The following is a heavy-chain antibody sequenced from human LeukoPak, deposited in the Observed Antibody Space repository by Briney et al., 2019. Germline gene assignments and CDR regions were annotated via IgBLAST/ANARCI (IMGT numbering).Heavy chain of an antibody. J-gene: IGHJ5*02. CDR1: GFTFSSYS. D-gene: IGHD6-13*01. CDR2: ISSSSSYI. Sequence: GGSLRLSCAASGFTFSSYSMNWVRQAPGKGLEWVSSISSSSSYIYYADSVKGRFTISRDNAKNSLYLQMNSLRAEDTAVYYCAREGHLYSSSLPNWSDPWGQGTLVTVSS. CDR3: AREGHLYSSSLPNWSDP. V-gene: IGHV3-21*01.